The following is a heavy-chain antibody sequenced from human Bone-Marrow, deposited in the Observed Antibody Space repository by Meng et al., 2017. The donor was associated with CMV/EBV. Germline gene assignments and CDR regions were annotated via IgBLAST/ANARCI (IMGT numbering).Heavy chain of an antibody. Sequence: ASVKVSCKASGYTFTSYGISWVRQAPGQGLEWMGWINPNSGGTNYAQKFQGRVTMTRDTSISTAYMELSRLRSDDTAVYYCARESSDHTDKADYWGQGTLVTVS. D-gene: IGHD3-22*01. V-gene: IGHV1-2*02. CDR3: ARESSDHTDKADY. CDR1: GYTFTSYG. CDR2: INPNSGGT. J-gene: IGHJ4*02.